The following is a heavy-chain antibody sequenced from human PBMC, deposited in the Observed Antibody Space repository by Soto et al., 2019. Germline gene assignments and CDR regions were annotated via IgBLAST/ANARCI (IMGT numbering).Heavy chain of an antibody. CDR3: AFGSMDTPHYDGLAV. D-gene: IGHD3-22*01. Sequence: QPGGSLRLSCAGSGVTSSNYSMSWVLQAPGKGLEWVSTTSGSGHYIQYRDSVKGRFTTSRDNSKTTLYLQMNSRSAGDTAVYYCAFGSMDTPHYDGLAVRAQGPTDPGSS. CDR2: TSGSGHYI. J-gene: IGHJ6*02. CDR1: GVTSSNYS. V-gene: IGHV3-23*01.